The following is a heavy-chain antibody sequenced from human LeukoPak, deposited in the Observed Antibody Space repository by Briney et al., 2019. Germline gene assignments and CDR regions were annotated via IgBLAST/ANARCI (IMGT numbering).Heavy chain of an antibody. J-gene: IGHJ6*02. Sequence: ASVKVSCKASGGTFSSYAISWVRQAPGQGLEWMGGIIPIFGTANYAQKFQGRVTITADESTSTAYMELSSLRSEDTAVYYCARERVATISRPVGGIRDYYYYYGMDVWGQGTTVTVSS. D-gene: IGHD5-12*01. CDR1: GGTFSSYA. CDR2: IIPIFGTA. V-gene: IGHV1-69*13. CDR3: ARERVATISRPVGGIRDYYYYYGMDV.